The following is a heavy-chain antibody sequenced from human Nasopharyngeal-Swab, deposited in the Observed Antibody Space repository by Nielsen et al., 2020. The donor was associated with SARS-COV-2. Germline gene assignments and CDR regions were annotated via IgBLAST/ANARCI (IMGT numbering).Heavy chain of an antibody. V-gene: IGHV1-46*01. D-gene: IGHD6-13*01. J-gene: IGHJ5*02. CDR1: GFTFSHYF. CDR2: ITPSGGAT. Sequence: ASVKVSCKASGFTFSHYFMHWVRQAPGQGLEWMGVITPSGGATNYARKFRGRVTMTRDPSTSTVSLDLSSLKSEDTAVYFCASEPGGMAAPGKHFDPWGQGTLVTVSS. CDR3: ASEPGGMAAPGKHFDP.